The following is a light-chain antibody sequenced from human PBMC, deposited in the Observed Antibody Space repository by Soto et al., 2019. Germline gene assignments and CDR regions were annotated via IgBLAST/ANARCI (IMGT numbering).Light chain of an antibody. V-gene: IGLV2-14*01. CDR1: SSDVGGYNY. J-gene: IGLJ2*01. CDR2: DVS. Sequence: QSALTQPASVSGSPGQSITISCTGTSSDVGGYNYVSWYQQHPGKAPKLMIYDVSNRPSGVSNRFSGSKSGNTASLTVSGLQPEDEADYYCSSYTGSNTLVFGGGTKVTVL. CDR3: SSYTGSNTLV.